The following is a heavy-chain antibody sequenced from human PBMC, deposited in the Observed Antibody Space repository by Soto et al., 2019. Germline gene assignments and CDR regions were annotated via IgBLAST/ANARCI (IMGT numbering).Heavy chain of an antibody. V-gene: IGHV1-69*01. CDR2: IIPIFGTA. CDR1: GGTFSSYA. CDR3: ARDNLQGYYDFSS. J-gene: IGHJ5*02. Sequence: QVQLVQSGAEVQKPGSSVKVSCKASGGTFSSYAISWVRQAPGQGLEWMGGIIPIFGTANYAQEFQGRVTITADESTSTAYMELSSLRSEDTAVYYCARDNLQGYYDFSSWGQGTLVTVSS. D-gene: IGHD3-3*01.